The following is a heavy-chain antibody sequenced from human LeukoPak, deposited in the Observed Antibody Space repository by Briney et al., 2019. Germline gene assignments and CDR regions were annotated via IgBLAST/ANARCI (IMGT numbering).Heavy chain of an antibody. CDR2: INPNSGGT. V-gene: IGHV1-2*02. CDR1: GYTFTGYY. CDR3: ARSEMADY. D-gene: IGHD1-14*01. Sequence: ASVKVSCKASGYTFTGYYMHWVRQAPGQGLEWMGWINPNSGGTNYAQDFHGRVTMTRDTSISTAYMELSRLRSDDTALYYCARSEMADYWGQGTLVTVSS. J-gene: IGHJ4*02.